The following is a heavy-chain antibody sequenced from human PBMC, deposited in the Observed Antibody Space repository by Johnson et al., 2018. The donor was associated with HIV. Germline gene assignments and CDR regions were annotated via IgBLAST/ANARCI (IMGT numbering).Heavy chain of an antibody. CDR3: AKEGTYYNVWSGYPKGDDFDI. CDR2: ISYDGSNK. CDR1: GFTFSSYA. Sequence: QMQLVESGGGVVQPGRSLRLSCAASGFTFSSYAMHWVRQAPGKGLEWVAVISYDGSNKYYADSVKGRFTISRDNSKNTLYLQMNSLRAEDTAVYYCAKEGTYYNVWSGYPKGDDFDIWGQGTMVTVSS. J-gene: IGHJ3*02. D-gene: IGHD3-3*01. V-gene: IGHV3-30-3*01.